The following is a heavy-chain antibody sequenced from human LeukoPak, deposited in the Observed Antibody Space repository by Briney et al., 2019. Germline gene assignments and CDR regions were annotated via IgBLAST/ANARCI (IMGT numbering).Heavy chain of an antibody. CDR1: GGSISSCY. CDR2: IHYSGST. V-gene: IGHV4-59*01. Sequence: SETLSLTCTVSGGSISSCYWSWIRQPPGGGVVWIVYIHYSGSTNYNHTPKSRVPISADTAKTQFSLKLNSVTAADTAVYYCARAHYDFWSGYFMTVDYWGQGTLVTVSS. CDR3: ARAHYDFWSGYFMTVDY. J-gene: IGHJ4*02. D-gene: IGHD3-3*01.